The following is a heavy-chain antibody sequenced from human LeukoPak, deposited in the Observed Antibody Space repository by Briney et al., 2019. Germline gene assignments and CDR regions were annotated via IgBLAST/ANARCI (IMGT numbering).Heavy chain of an antibody. V-gene: IGHV3-23*01. Sequence: GGSLRLSCAASGFTVSSNYMSWVRQAPGKGLEWVSAISGIGGSTYYADSVKGRFAISRDNSKNTLYLQMNSLRADDTAVYYCAKDQSLVVVAAADYWGQGTLVTVSS. CDR2: ISGIGGST. D-gene: IGHD2-15*01. CDR3: AKDQSLVVVAAADY. J-gene: IGHJ4*02. CDR1: GFTVSSNY.